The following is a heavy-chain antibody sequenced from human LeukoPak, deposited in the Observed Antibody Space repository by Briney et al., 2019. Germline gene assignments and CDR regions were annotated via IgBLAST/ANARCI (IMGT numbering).Heavy chain of an antibody. Sequence: SETLSLTCAVSGGSISSSNWWSWVRQPPGKGLEWIGEIYHSGSTNYNPSLKSRVTISVDKSKNQFSLKLSSVTAADTAVYYCAIRGVDTAMVSLDYWGQGTLVTVSS. J-gene: IGHJ4*02. CDR2: IYHSGST. D-gene: IGHD5-18*01. CDR3: AIRGVDTAMVSLDY. CDR1: GGSISSSNW. V-gene: IGHV4-4*02.